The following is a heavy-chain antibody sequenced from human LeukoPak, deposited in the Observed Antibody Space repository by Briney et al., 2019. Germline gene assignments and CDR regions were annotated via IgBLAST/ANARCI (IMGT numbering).Heavy chain of an antibody. Sequence: ASVKVSFKASGYTFTIYDMHWVRQAPGQGLEWMGIINPSGGSTSYAQIFQGRVTMTRDTSTSTVYMGLSSLRSEDTAVYYCARGGSSWYRGSFQHWGQGTLVTVSS. J-gene: IGHJ1*01. CDR2: INPSGGST. D-gene: IGHD6-13*01. V-gene: IGHV1-46*01. CDR3: ARGGSSWYRGSFQH. CDR1: GYTFTIYD.